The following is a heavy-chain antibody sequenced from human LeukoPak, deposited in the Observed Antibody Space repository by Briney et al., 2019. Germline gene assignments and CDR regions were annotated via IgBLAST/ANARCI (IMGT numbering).Heavy chain of an antibody. Sequence: SGTLSLTCTVSGGSISSYYWSWIRQPPGKGLEWIGYIYYSGSTNYNPSLKSRVTISVDTSKNQFSLKLRSVTAADTAVYYCAVLGGYWGQGTLVTVSS. J-gene: IGHJ4*02. D-gene: IGHD2-15*01. CDR3: AVLGGY. V-gene: IGHV4-59*01. CDR1: GGSISSYY. CDR2: IYYSGST.